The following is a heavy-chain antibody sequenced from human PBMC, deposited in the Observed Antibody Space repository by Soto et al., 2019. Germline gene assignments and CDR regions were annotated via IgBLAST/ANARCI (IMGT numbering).Heavy chain of an antibody. V-gene: IGHV3-33*01. J-gene: IGHJ3*02. CDR3: ARAHIGGAWAHGFDI. CDR2: IWYDGSNK. CDR1: GFTFSSYG. Sequence: GGSLRLSCAASGFTFSSYGMHWVRQAPGKGLEWVAVIWYDGSNKWYADSVKGRFTISRDNSKNTLYLQMNSLRAEDTAVYSCARAHIGGAWAHGFDIWGQGTMVTVSS. D-gene: IGHD3-16*01.